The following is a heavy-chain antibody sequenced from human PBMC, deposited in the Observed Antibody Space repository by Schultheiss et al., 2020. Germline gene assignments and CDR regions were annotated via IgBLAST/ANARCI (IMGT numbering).Heavy chain of an antibody. CDR2: IWYDGSNK. CDR3: ARGVRSGWYVGNFDY. CDR1: GFTVSSNY. D-gene: IGHD6-19*01. J-gene: IGHJ4*02. Sequence: GGSLRLSCAASGFTVSSNYMSWVRQAPGKGLEWVAVIWYDGSNKYYADSVKGRFTISRDNSKNSLYLQMNSLRAEDTAVYYCARGVRSGWYVGNFDYWGQGTLVTVS. V-gene: IGHV3-33*08.